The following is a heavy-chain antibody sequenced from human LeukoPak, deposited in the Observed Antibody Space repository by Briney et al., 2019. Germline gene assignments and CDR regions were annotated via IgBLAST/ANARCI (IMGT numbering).Heavy chain of an antibody. Sequence: SQTLSLTCAISGDSVSSNSVAWNWIRQSPSRGLEWLGRTYYRSKWYNDYAVSVKSRISINPDTSKNQFSLQLNSVTPEDTAVYYCARGPVGTNYDYVWGSYRPYFDYWGQGTLVTVSS. CDR3: ARGPVGTNYDYVWGSYRPYFDY. CDR1: GDSVSSNSVA. CDR2: TYYRSKWYN. J-gene: IGHJ4*02. D-gene: IGHD3-16*02. V-gene: IGHV6-1*01.